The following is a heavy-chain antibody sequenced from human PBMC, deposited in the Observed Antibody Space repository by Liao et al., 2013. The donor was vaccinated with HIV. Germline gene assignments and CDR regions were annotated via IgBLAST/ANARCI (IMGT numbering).Heavy chain of an antibody. Sequence: QVQLQESGPGLVKPSQTLSLTCTVSGGSISSGDYYWSWIRQPPGKGLEWIGEINHSGSTNYNPSLKSRVTISVDTSKNQFSLKLRSVTAADTTVYYCARASGWYFGYYFDYWGQGTLVTVSS. CDR1: GGSISSGDYY. D-gene: IGHD6-19*01. V-gene: IGHV4-30-4*08. CDR2: INHSGST. J-gene: IGHJ4*02. CDR3: ARASGWYFGYYFDY.